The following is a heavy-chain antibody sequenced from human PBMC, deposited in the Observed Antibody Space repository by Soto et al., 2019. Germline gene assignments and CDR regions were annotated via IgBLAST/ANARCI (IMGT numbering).Heavy chain of an antibody. V-gene: IGHV3-23*01. CDR3: AIDPFRYNYNSPLGY. CDR1: GFTFSSHA. Sequence: GGSLRLSCAASGFTFSSHAMGWLRQAPGTEPEWVAFVGGSGADTSYADSVKGRFTISRDSSKNTLYLHMNSLRAEDTALYYCAIDPFRYNYNSPLGYWGQGTLVTVSS. J-gene: IGHJ4*02. D-gene: IGHD1-1*01. CDR2: VGGSGADT.